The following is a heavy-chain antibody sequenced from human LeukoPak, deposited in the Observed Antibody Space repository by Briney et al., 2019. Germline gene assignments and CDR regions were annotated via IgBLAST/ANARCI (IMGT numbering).Heavy chain of an antibody. CDR1: GGSISSSSYY. V-gene: IGHV4-39*01. CDR2: IYYSGTN. J-gene: IGHJ2*01. CDR3: GRDYGDYPYWYFDP. Sequence: PSETLSPTCTVSGGSISSSSYYWGWLRQPPGKGLEWIGSIYYSGTNHYNPSLKSRVTISVDTSKNQFSLKLRSVTAADTAVYYCGRDYGDYPYWYFDPWGRGTVVTVSS. D-gene: IGHD4-17*01.